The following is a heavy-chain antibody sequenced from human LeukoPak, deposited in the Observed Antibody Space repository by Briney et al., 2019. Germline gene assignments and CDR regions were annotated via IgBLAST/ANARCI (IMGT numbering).Heavy chain of an antibody. V-gene: IGHV3-48*03. D-gene: IGHD3-9*01. CDR2: ISGSGSTI. Sequence: GGSLRLSCAASGFPFSSFEMNWVRQAPGKGLEWGSYISGSGSTIYYADSVKGRFTISRDNAKNSLHLQMNSPRAEDTAAHYCARGRNYDILTSYNYYAMDVWGQGTTVTVSS. CDR1: GFPFSSFE. J-gene: IGHJ6*02. CDR3: ARGRNYDILTSYNYYAMDV.